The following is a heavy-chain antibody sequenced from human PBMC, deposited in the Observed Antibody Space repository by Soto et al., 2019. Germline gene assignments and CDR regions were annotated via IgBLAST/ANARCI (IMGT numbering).Heavy chain of an antibody. D-gene: IGHD2-21*02. CDR3: ARDLWGYCGTDCYPLDV. CDR1: GASISSSSFY. J-gene: IGHJ6*02. CDR2: IYYDGGT. V-gene: IGHV4-39*07. Sequence: SETLSLTCTVSGASISSSSFYWGWIRQPPGKGLESIANIYYDGGTYYNPSLKSRVTISFDTSKNQFSLKLNSVTAADTAVYYCARDLWGYCGTDCYPLDVWGQGTTVT.